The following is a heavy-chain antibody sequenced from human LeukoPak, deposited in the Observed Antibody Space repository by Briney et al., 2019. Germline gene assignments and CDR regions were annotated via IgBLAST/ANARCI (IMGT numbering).Heavy chain of an antibody. CDR3: ARQTGSGLFILP. Sequence: SSETLSLTCTVSGVSISSSYSYWGWIRQPPGMGLEWIGGIYYTGNTYYNASLKSQVSISIDTSKNQFSLKLTSVTAADTAVYYCARQTGSGLFILPGGQGTLVTVSS. J-gene: IGHJ4*02. CDR1: GVSISSSYSY. D-gene: IGHD3/OR15-3a*01. V-gene: IGHV4-39*01. CDR2: IYYTGNT.